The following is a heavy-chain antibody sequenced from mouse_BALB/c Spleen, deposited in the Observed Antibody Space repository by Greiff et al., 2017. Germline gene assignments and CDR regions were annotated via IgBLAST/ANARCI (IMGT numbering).Heavy chain of an antibody. CDR1: GFTFSSYA. V-gene: IGHV5-6-5*01. Sequence: EVKLVESGGGLVKPGGSLKLSCAASGFTFSSYAMSWVRQTPEKRLEWVASISSGGSTYYPDSVKGRFTISRDNARNILYLQMSSLRSEDTAMYYCARGASLRPYYYAMDYWGQGTSVTVAS. D-gene: IGHD1-2*01. CDR3: ARGASLRPYYYAMDY. CDR2: ISSGGST. J-gene: IGHJ4*01.